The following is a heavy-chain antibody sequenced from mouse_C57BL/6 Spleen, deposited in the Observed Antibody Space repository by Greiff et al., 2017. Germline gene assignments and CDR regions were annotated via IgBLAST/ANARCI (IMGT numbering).Heavy chain of an antibody. J-gene: IGHJ2*01. CDR1: RYTFPDSY. Sequence: VQLQQSIPVLVQPLASATMSYKASRYTFPDSYMNMLKQSHGKSLEWIGVINPYHGGTSYNQKFKGKATLTVDKSSSTSYMELNSLTSEDSAVYDCARDTTVPSRYCGEGTTLTVSS. V-gene: IGHV1-19*01. D-gene: IGHD1-1*01. CDR3: ARDTTVPSRY. CDR2: INPYHGGT.